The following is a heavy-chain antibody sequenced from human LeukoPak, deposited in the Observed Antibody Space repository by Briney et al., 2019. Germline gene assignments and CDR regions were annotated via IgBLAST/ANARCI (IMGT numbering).Heavy chain of an antibody. V-gene: IGHV3-69-1*01. Sequence: GGSLRLSCAASGFTFSSYSMNWVRQAPGKGLEWVATMTSSSTIYYADSVKGRFTISRDNAKNSLYLQMNSLRAEDTAVYYCARGGGYSGYAPPYFDYWGQGTLVTVSS. CDR2: MTSSSTI. CDR1: GFTFSSYS. J-gene: IGHJ4*02. D-gene: IGHD5-12*01. CDR3: ARGGGYSGYAPPYFDY.